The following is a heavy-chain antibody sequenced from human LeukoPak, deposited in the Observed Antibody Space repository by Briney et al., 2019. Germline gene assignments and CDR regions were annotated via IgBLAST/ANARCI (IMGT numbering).Heavy chain of an antibody. CDR1: GGSISSSSYY. V-gene: IGHV4-61*05. J-gene: IGHJ5*02. Sequence: SETLSLTCTVSGGSISSSSYYWGWIRQPPGKGLEWIGYIYYSGSTNYNPSLKSRVTISVDASKNQFSLKLSSVTAADTAVYYCARGNAWFDPWGQGTLVTVSS. CDR3: ARGNAWFDP. CDR2: IYYSGST.